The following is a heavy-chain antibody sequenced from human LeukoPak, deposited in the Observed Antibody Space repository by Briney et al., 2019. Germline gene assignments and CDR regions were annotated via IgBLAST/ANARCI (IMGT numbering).Heavy chain of an antibody. CDR2: IYHSGGT. Sequence: SETLSLTCAVSGGSISSGGYSWSWIRQPPGKGLEWIGYIYHSGGTYYNPSLKSRVTISVDRSKNQFSLKLSSVTAADTAVYYCARADGDYPLDAFDIWGQGTMVTVSS. CDR1: GGSISSGGYS. J-gene: IGHJ3*02. D-gene: IGHD4-17*01. CDR3: ARADGDYPLDAFDI. V-gene: IGHV4-30-2*01.